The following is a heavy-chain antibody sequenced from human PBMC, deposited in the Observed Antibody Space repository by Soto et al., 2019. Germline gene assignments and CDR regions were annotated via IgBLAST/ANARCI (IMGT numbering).Heavy chain of an antibody. CDR3: ARDPYNVLMVNAPNLYGMDV. Sequence: ASVKVSCKASGYTFTTYDISWVRQSPGQGLEWMGRVSTYNGDTNYPQSLQGRLTMTTDTSTNTAYMELRSLRSDDTAVYYCARDPYNVLMVNAPNLYGMDVWGQGTTVTSP. CDR2: VSTYNGDT. CDR1: GYTFTTYD. J-gene: IGHJ6*02. D-gene: IGHD2-8*01. V-gene: IGHV1-18*01.